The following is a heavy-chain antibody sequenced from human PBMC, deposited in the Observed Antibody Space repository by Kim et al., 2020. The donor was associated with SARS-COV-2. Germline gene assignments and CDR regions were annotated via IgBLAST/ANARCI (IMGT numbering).Heavy chain of an antibody. CDR2: ISSSSSYI. CDR3: ARLYDSRGYYAY. V-gene: IGHV3-21*01. Sequence: GGSLRLSCAASGFTFSSYSMNWVRQAPGKGLEWVSSISSSSSYIYYADSVKGRFTISRDNAKNSLYLQMNSLRAEDTAVYYCARLYDSRGYYAYWGQGTRVTVSS. D-gene: IGHD3-22*01. CDR1: GFTFSSYS. J-gene: IGHJ4*02.